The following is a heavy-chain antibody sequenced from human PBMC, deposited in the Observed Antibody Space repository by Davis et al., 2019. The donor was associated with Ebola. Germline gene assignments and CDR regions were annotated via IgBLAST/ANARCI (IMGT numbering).Heavy chain of an antibody. CDR3: EVAVAGTGYMDV. V-gene: IGHV3-49*03. Sequence: GESLKISCTASGFTFGDYAMSWFRQAPGKGLEWVGFIRSKAYGGTTEYAASVKGRFTISRDDSKSIAYLQMNSLKTEDTAVYYCEVAVAGTGYMDVWGQGTTVTVSS. CDR1: GFTFGDYA. D-gene: IGHD6-19*01. J-gene: IGHJ6*02. CDR2: IRSKAYGGTT.